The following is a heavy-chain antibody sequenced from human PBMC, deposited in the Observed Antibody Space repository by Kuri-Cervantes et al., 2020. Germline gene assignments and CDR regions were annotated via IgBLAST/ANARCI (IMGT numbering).Heavy chain of an antibody. Sequence: GESLKISCAASGFTFSSYAMHWVRQAPGKGLEWVAVISHDGSNTYYADSVKGRFTISRDNSENTLYVQMNSLRHEDTAVYYCARPGHCSGGSCQRAFDIWGPGTMVTVSS. CDR2: ISHDGSNT. CDR3: ARPGHCSGGSCQRAFDI. CDR1: GFTFSSYA. V-gene: IGHV3-30-3*01. D-gene: IGHD2-15*01. J-gene: IGHJ3*02.